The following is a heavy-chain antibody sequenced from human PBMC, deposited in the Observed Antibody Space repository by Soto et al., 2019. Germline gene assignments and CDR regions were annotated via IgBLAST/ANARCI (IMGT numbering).Heavy chain of an antibody. CDR3: ARASVYYDSSGDYYYYGMDV. CDR2: INPSVGIT. V-gene: IGHV1-46*01. J-gene: IGHJ6*02. CDR1: GYTFTSYY. D-gene: IGHD3-22*01. Sequence: ASVKVSCKASGYTFTSYYMHWVRQAPGQGLEWMGIINPSVGITSYAQKFQGRVTITRDKSTSTAYMELSSLRSEDTAVYYCARASVYYDSSGDYYYYGMDVWGQGTTVTVSS.